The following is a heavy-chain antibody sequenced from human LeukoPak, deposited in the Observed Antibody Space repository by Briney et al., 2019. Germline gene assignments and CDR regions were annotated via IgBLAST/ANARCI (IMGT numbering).Heavy chain of an antibody. Sequence: GSLRLSCAASGFIFSRYWMSWVRQAPGKGLEWVANIKQDGSEKYYVDSVKGRFTISRDNAKKSLYLQMNSLRAEDTAVYYCARSATDIVVVPGAFDYWGQGTLVTVSS. CDR1: GFIFSRYW. D-gene: IGHD2-2*01. CDR2: IKQDGSEK. CDR3: ARSATDIVVVPGAFDY. V-gene: IGHV3-7*01. J-gene: IGHJ4*02.